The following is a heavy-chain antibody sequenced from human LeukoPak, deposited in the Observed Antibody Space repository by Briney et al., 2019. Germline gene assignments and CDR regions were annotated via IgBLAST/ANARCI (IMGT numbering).Heavy chain of an antibody. V-gene: IGHV4-59*01. CDR1: GGSISSYY. J-gene: IGHJ3*02. D-gene: IGHD4-17*01. Sequence: SETLSLTCTVSGGSISSYYWSWIRKPPGKGLEWIGYIYYSGSTNYNPSLKSRVTISVDTSKNQFSLKLSSVTAADTAAYYCARNAGIDYGDYVVDIWGQGTMVTVSS. CDR2: IYYSGST. CDR3: ARNAGIDYGDYVVDI.